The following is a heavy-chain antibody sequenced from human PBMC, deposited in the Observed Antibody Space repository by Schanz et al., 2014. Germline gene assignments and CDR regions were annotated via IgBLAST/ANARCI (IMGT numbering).Heavy chain of an antibody. CDR3: ARGRELES. D-gene: IGHD1-1*01. CDR1: GFTFSGFW. V-gene: IGHV3-7*01. J-gene: IGHJ5*02. Sequence: EVQLLESGGGLVQPGGTLRLSCAASGFTFSGFWMTWVRQAPGKGLEWVANIKKDGSEKYYVDSGKGRVTISRDNAKNSLFLQMNSLRPEDTAVYYCARGRELESWGQGTLVTVSS. CDR2: IKKDGSEK.